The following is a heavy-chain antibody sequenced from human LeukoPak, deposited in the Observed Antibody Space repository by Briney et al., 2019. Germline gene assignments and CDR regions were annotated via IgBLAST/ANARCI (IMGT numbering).Heavy chain of an antibody. D-gene: IGHD2-2*01. J-gene: IGHJ5*02. CDR2: ISSSSSYI. V-gene: IGHV3-21*01. CDR3: ARDRRVPAAMPGWFDP. CDR1: GFTFSSYS. Sequence: PGGSLRLSCAASGFTFSSYSMNWVRQAPGKGLEWVSSISSSSSYIYYADSVKGRFTISRDNAKNSLYLQMNSLRAEDTAVYYCARDRRVPAAMPGWFDPWGQGTLVTVSS.